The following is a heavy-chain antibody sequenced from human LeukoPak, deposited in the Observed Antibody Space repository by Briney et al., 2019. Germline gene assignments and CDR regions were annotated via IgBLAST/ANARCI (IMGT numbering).Heavy chain of an antibody. CDR1: GYTFTGYY. J-gene: IGHJ4*02. D-gene: IGHD4-11*01. V-gene: IGHV1-2*06. Sequence: ASVKVSCKASGYTFTGYYMHWVRQAPGQGLEWMGRINPNGGGTNYAQKFQGRVTMTRDTSISTAYMELSRLRSDDTAVYYCARDAYSNYYYFDYWGQGTLVTVSS. CDR3: ARDAYSNYYYFDY. CDR2: INPNGGGT.